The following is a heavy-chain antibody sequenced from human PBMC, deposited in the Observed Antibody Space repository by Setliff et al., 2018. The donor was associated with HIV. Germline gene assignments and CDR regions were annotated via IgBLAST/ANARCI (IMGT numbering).Heavy chain of an antibody. CDR3: ARSLTVTTLVHAFDI. J-gene: IGHJ3*02. CDR1: GGTFSSYA. Sequence: SVKVSCKASGGTFSSYAISWVRQAPGQGLEWMGGIIPILGIANYAQKFQGRVTITADESTSTAYMELSSLRSEDTAVYYCARSLTVTTLVHAFDIWGQGTMVTVSS. D-gene: IGHD4-17*01. CDR2: IIPILGIA. V-gene: IGHV1-69*10.